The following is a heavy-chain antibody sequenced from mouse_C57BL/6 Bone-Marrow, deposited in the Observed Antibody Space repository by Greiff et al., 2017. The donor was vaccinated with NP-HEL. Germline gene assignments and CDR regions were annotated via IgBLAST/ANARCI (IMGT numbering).Heavy chain of an antibody. CDR3: ARGGYPMDY. Sequence: VKVVESGAELARPGASVKMSCKASGYTFTSYTMHWVKQRPGQGLEWIGYINPSSGYTKYNQKFKDKATLTADKSSSTAYMQLSSLTSEDSAVYYCARGGYPMDYWGQGTSVTVSS. CDR1: GYTFTSYT. V-gene: IGHV1-4*01. CDR2: INPSSGYT. J-gene: IGHJ4*01.